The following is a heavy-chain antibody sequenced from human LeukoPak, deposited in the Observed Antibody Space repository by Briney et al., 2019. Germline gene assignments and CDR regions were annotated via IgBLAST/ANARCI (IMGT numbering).Heavy chain of an antibody. J-gene: IGHJ4*02. CDR1: GFTSGIYA. Sequence: GGTLRLSCVASGFTSGIYAVSWVRQAPGKGLEWVSAFSGGGDSFYADSVKGRFTISRDTSKKILYLQMSGLRAEDTAVYYCGKEVERHFDLKYWGQGTLVTASS. CDR2: FSGGGDS. V-gene: IGHV3-23*01. CDR3: GKEVERHFDLKY.